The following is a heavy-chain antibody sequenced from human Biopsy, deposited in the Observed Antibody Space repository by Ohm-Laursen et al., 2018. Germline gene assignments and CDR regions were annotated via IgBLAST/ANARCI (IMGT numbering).Heavy chain of an antibody. CDR3: ARGMRSSGWPYFDY. Sequence: SETLSLTCNVSGGSIGSFFWSWIRQPPGKGLEWIGYIYYSGSTNYNPSLRSRVTMSVDMPKNQFSLKLSSVTAADTAIYYCARGMRSSGWPYFDYWGQGALVTVSS. CDR2: IYYSGST. J-gene: IGHJ4*02. CDR1: GGSIGSFF. V-gene: IGHV4-59*01. D-gene: IGHD6-19*01.